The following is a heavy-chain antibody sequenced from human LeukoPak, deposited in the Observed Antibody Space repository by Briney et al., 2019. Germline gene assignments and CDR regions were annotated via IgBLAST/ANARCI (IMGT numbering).Heavy chain of an antibody. CDR1: GFTFSSYA. Sequence: GGSLRLSCAASGFTFSSYAMHWVRQAPGKGLEWVAVISYDGSNKYYADSVKGRFTISRDNSKNTLYLQMNSLRAEDTAVYYCARVAQRLYYYYYMDVWGKGTTVTVSS. CDR3: ARVAQRLYYYYYMDV. D-gene: IGHD6-25*01. CDR2: ISYDGSNK. V-gene: IGHV3-30*04. J-gene: IGHJ6*03.